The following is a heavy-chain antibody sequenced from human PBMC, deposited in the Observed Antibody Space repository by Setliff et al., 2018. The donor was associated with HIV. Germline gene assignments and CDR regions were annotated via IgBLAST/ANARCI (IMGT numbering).Heavy chain of an antibody. Sequence: TSEPLSLTCTVSGDSINSGSYYWSWIRQPPGKGLEWIAYIYYNGNTNYNPSLKSRVTISVDMSNNQFSLKVTSVTAADTAVYYCMRGRSITIFGVAYFDFWGQGTQVTVSS. CDR1: GDSINSGSYY. D-gene: IGHD3-3*01. CDR3: MRGRSITIFGVAYFDF. V-gene: IGHV4-61*01. CDR2: IYYNGNT. J-gene: IGHJ4*02.